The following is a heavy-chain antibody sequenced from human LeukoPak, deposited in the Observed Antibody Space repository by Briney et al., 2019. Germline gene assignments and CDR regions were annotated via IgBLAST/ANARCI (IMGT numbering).Heavy chain of an antibody. V-gene: IGHV3-33*01. D-gene: IGHD1-26*01. CDR3: ARDTGTVGPNLDC. CDR2: IWYDGSKK. Sequence: GGSLRLSCTVSGFIFSSYGFHWVRQAPGKGLEGVAVIWYDGSKKYYEDSVKGRFIISRDNSKNTLYLQMDSLRAEDTAVYYCARDTGTVGPNLDCWGQGTLVTVSS. CDR1: GFIFSSYG. J-gene: IGHJ4*02.